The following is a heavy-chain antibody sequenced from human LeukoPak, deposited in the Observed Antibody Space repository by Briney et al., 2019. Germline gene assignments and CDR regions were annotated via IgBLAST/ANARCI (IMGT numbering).Heavy chain of an antibody. D-gene: IGHD1-1*01. CDR2: IWYDGSNK. V-gene: IGHV3-33*01. CDR3: ARDSGPLDT. Sequence: PGRSLRLSSAASGFTFSSYGLHWVRQAPGKGLEWVAVIWYDGSNKYYPDSVKGRFTISRDDSKNTLYLQMNSLRAEDTAVYYCARDSGPLDTWGQGTLVTVSS. J-gene: IGHJ5*02. CDR1: GFTFSSYG.